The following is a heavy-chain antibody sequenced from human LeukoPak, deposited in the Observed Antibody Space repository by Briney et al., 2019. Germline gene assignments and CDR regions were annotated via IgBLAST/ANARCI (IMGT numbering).Heavy chain of an antibody. J-gene: IGHJ5*02. D-gene: IGHD3-9*01. CDR1: GFTLSSYW. Sequence: PGGSLRLSCAASGFTLSSYWMNWVRQTPGKGLVWVSRISADGLATSYADSVKGRFTISRDSAKNTLYLQMSSLRVEDTAVYFCARTGYLDLWGQGILVTVSS. CDR3: ARTGYLDL. CDR2: ISADGLAT. V-gene: IGHV3-74*01.